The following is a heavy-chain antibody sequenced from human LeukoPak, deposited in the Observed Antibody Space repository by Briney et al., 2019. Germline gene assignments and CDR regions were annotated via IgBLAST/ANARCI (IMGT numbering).Heavy chain of an antibody. V-gene: IGHV1-69*02. CDR1: GGTFSSYT. D-gene: IGHD2-2*02. J-gene: IGHJ6*02. Sequence: ASVKVSCKASGGTFSSYTISWVRQAPGQGLEWMGRIIPILGIANYAQKFQGRVTITADKSTSTAYMGLSSLRSEDTAVYYCAGTGYCSSTSCYTWGTNYYYYYGMDVWGQGTTVTVSS. CDR2: IIPILGIA. CDR3: AGTGYCSSTSCYTWGTNYYYYYGMDV.